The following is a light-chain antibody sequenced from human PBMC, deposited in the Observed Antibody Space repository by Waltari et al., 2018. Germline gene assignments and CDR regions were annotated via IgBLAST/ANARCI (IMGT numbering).Light chain of an antibody. J-gene: IGLJ2*01. Sequence: QSEMSQPPSVSGTPGKTVTISCSGRSSNVGSNVVNWYQQLPGTAPNLLIYRNEQRPSGVPDRFSGSKSGTSASLAISGLQSEDEADYYCAAWDDSLNGRWVFGAGTKLTVL. CDR3: AAWDDSLNGRWV. CDR1: SSNVGSNV. V-gene: IGLV1-44*01. CDR2: RNE.